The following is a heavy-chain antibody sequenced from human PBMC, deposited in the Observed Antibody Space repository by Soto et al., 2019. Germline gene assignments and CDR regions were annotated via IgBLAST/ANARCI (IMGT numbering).Heavy chain of an antibody. J-gene: IGHJ5*02. V-gene: IGHV1-18*01. CDR3: ASYAELDWFDT. Sequence: ASVKVSCKASGYTFTSYGISWVRQAPGQGLEWMGWISAYNGNTNYAQKLQGRVTMTTDTSTSTAYMELRSLRSDDTTVYYCASYAELDWFDTWGQGTLVTVSA. CDR1: GYTFTSYG. D-gene: IGHD3-16*01. CDR2: ISAYNGNT.